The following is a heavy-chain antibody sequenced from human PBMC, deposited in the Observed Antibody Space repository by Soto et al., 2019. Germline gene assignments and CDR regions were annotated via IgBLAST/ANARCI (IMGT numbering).Heavy chain of an antibody. CDR3: ARGSSGSYYEGSLLFDY. V-gene: IGHV1-69*13. Sequence: GASVKASCKASGGTFSSYAISWVRQAPGQGLEWMGGIIPIFGTANYAQKFQGRVTITADESTSTAYMELSSLRSEDTAVYYCARGSSGSYYEGSLLFDYWGQGTLVTVSS. CDR1: GGTFSSYA. CDR2: IIPIFGTA. J-gene: IGHJ4*02. D-gene: IGHD1-26*01.